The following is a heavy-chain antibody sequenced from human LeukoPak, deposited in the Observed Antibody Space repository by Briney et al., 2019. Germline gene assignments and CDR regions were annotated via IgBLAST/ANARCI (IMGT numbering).Heavy chain of an antibody. D-gene: IGHD1-14*01. CDR2: ISGSGGST. Sequence: TGGSLRLSCAASGFTFSSYAMSWVRQAPGKGLEWVSAISGSGGSTYYADSVRGRFTISRDNSENTLYLQMNSLKTEDTAVYYCTRPDDYGDYWGQGTLVTVSS. V-gene: IGHV3-23*01. CDR1: GFTFSSYA. J-gene: IGHJ4*02. CDR3: TRPDDYGDY.